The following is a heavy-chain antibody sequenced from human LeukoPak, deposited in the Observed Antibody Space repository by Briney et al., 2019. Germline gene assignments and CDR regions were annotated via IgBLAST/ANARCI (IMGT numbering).Heavy chain of an antibody. Sequence: ASVKVSCKASGGTFSSYAISWVRQAPGQGLEWMGRIIPILGIANYAQKFQGRVTITADRSTSTAYMELSSLRSEDTAVYYCARDLKFDYWGQGTLVTVSS. CDR2: IIPILGIA. V-gene: IGHV1-69*04. J-gene: IGHJ4*02. CDR3: ARDLKFDY. CDR1: GGTFSSYA.